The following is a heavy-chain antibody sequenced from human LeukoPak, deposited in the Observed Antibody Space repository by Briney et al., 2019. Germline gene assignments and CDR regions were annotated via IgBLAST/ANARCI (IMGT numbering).Heavy chain of an antibody. CDR2: IYPGDSDT. Sequence: GESLKISCKGSGYSFTNYWIGWVRQMSGKGLEWMGIIYPGDSDTRYSPSFQGQVTISADKSISTAYLQWGSLKASDTAMYYCARQYRSRVGDYLDYWGQGTLVTVSS. D-gene: IGHD2-2*01. CDR3: ARQYRSRVGDYLDY. CDR1: GYSFTNYW. V-gene: IGHV5-51*01. J-gene: IGHJ4*02.